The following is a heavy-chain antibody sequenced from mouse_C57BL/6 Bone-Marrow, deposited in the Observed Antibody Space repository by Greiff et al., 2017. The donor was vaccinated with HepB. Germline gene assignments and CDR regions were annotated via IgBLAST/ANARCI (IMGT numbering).Heavy chain of an antibody. Sequence: VQLQESGPELVKPGASVKISCKASGYAFSSSWMNWVKQRPGKGLEWIGRIYPGDGDTNYNGKFKGKATLTADKSSSTAYMQLSSLTSEDSAVYFCARSYDNDEGDYWGQGTTLTVSS. V-gene: IGHV1-82*01. CDR3: ARSYDNDEGDY. J-gene: IGHJ2*01. CDR2: IYPGDGDT. D-gene: IGHD2-4*01. CDR1: GYAFSSSW.